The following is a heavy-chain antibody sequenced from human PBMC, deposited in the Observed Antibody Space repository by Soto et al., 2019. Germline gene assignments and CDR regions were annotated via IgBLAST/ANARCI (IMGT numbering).Heavy chain of an antibody. CDR3: ARGMVCYDSSGYSPLSWFDP. V-gene: IGHV4-34*01. Sequence: PSETLSLTCAVYGGSFSGYYWSWIRQPPGKGLEWIGEINHSGSTNYNPSLKSRVTISVDTSKNQFSLKLSSVTAADTAVYYCARGMVCYDSSGYSPLSWFDPWGQGTLVTVS. CDR1: GGSFSGYY. J-gene: IGHJ5*02. CDR2: INHSGST. D-gene: IGHD3-22*01.